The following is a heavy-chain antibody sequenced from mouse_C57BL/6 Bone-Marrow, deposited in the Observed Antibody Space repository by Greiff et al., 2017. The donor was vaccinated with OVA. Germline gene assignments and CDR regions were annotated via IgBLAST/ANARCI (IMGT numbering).Heavy chain of an antibody. V-gene: IGHV10-3*01. J-gene: IGHJ4*01. CDR2: IRSKSSNYAT. D-gene: IGHD1-1*01. CDR1: GFTFNTYA. CDR3: VRGTVVATAGKGYYAMDY. Sequence: EVKLLESGGGLVQPKGSLKLSCAASGFTFNTYAMHWVRQAPGKGLEWVARIRSKSSNYATYYADSVKDRFTISRDDSQSMLYLQMNNLKTEDTAMYYCVRGTVVATAGKGYYAMDYWGQGTSVTVSS.